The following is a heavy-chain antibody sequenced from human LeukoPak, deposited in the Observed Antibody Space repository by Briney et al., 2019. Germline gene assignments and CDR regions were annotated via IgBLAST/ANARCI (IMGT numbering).Heavy chain of an antibody. V-gene: IGHV1-18*01. Sequence: ASVKVSCKASGYTFTSYGISWVRQAPGQGLEWMGWISAYNGNTNYAQKLQGRVTMTTDTSTSTAYMELRSLRSDDTAVYYCASLGPSLTRGAEYFQHWGQGTLVTVSS. CDR1: GYTFTSYG. D-gene: IGHD3-16*01. CDR2: ISAYNGNT. CDR3: ASLGPSLTRGAEYFQH. J-gene: IGHJ1*01.